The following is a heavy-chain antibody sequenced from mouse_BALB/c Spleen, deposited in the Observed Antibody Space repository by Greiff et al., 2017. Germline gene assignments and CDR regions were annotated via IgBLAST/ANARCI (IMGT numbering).Heavy chain of an antibody. D-gene: IGHD2-14*01. Sequence: VQLQQSGPGLVKPSQSLSLTCSVTGYSITSGYYWNWIRQFPGNKLEWMGYISYDGSNNYNPTLKNRISITRDTSKNQFFLKLNSVTTEDTATYYCARKSYYRYDYFDYWGQGTTLTVSS. CDR1: GYSITSGYY. J-gene: IGHJ2*01. CDR2: ISYDGSN. V-gene: IGHV3-6*02. CDR3: ARKSYYRYDYFDY.